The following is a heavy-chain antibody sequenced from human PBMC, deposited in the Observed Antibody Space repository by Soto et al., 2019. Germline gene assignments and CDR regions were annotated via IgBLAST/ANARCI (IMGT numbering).Heavy chain of an antibody. CDR3: ARTLYGDNVDY. V-gene: IGHV1-8*01. CDR1: GYTFTSYD. J-gene: IGHJ4*02. Sequence: QVPLVQSGAEVKKPGASVKVSCKASGYTFTSYDINWVRQATGQGLECAQKFQGRVTMTRNTSISTAYMELSSLRSEDTAVYYCARTLYGDNVDYWGQGTLVTVSS. D-gene: IGHD4-17*01.